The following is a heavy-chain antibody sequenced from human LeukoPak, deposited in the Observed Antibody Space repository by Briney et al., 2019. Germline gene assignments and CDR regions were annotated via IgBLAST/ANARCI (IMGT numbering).Heavy chain of an antibody. CDR1: GYTFTSYY. J-gene: IGHJ6*03. V-gene: IGHV1-69*05. D-gene: IGHD5-18*01. CDR3: AGRYSYGYYYYYYMDV. Sequence: SVKVSCKASGYTFTSYYMHWVRQAPGQGLEWMGRIIPIFGTANYAQKFQGRVTITTDESTSTAYMELSSLRSEDTAVYYCAGRYSYGYYYYYYMDVWGKGTTVTVSS. CDR2: IIPIFGTA.